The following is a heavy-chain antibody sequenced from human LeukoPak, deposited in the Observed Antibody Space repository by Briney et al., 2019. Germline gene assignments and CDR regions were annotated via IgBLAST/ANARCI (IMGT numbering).Heavy chain of an antibody. D-gene: IGHD3-22*01. Sequence: GGSLRLSCAASGFTFSSYAMSWVRQAPGKGLEWVSAISGSGGSTYYADSVKGRFTISRHNSKNTLYLQMNSLRAEDTAVYYCARNYDSSGYWRDWGQGTLVTVSS. CDR1: GFTFSSYA. V-gene: IGHV3-23*01. CDR3: ARNYDSSGYWRD. CDR2: ISGSGGST. J-gene: IGHJ4*02.